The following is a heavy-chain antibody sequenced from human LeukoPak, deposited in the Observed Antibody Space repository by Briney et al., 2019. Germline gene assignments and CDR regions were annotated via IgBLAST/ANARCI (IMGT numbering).Heavy chain of an antibody. CDR3: ARRGMKGIWFDP. D-gene: IGHD3-10*01. J-gene: IGHJ5*02. CDR1: GYSFTSYW. Sequence: GESPKISCWGSGYSFTSYWIGWGRQMPGQGLEWMGIIYPGDSDTRYSPSFQGQVTISADKSISTAYLQWSGLKASDTAMYYCARRGMKGIWFDPWGQGTLVTVSS. CDR2: IYPGDSDT. V-gene: IGHV5-51*01.